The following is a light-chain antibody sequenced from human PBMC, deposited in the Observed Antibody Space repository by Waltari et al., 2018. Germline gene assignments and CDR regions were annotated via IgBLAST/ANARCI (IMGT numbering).Light chain of an antibody. J-gene: IGLJ2*01. CDR2: GDS. CDR1: NIGRKG. V-gene: IGLV3-21*03. CDR3: QVWDSSSEHQEV. Sequence: SYVPTQPPSVSVAPGKPARIPCGGNNIGRKGVHWYQPKPGHAPVLVVYGDSDRPSGIPERFSGSNSGNTATLTISRVEAGDEADYYCQVWDSSSEHQEVFGGGTKLTVL.